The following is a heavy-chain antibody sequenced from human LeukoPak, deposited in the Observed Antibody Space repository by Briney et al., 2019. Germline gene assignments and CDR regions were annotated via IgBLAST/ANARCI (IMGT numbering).Heavy chain of an antibody. Sequence: GGSLRLSCAASGFTFSSYWMSWVRQAPGKGLEWVAFIRYDGGETFYADFVKGRFTISRDNSKNSLYLQMNSLRAEDTAVYYCALIDSGGIGYWGQGTLVTVSS. V-gene: IGHV3-30*02. CDR1: GFTFSSYW. J-gene: IGHJ4*02. CDR3: ALIDSGGIGY. D-gene: IGHD3-16*01. CDR2: IRYDGGET.